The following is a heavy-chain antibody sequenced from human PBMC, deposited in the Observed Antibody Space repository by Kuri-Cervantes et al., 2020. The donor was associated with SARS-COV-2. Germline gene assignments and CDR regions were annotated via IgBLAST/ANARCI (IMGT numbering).Heavy chain of an antibody. D-gene: IGHD3-10*01. J-gene: IGHJ6*02. Sequence: SETLSLTCTVSGYSISSGYYWGWIRQPPGKGLEWIGEINHSGSTNYNPSLKSRVTISVDTSKNQFSLKLSSVTAADTAVYYCARRGYGSGSFHYYYYGMDVWGQGTTVTVSS. V-gene: IGHV4-38-2*02. CDR3: ARRGYGSGSFHYYYYGMDV. CDR1: GYSISSGYY. CDR2: INHSGST.